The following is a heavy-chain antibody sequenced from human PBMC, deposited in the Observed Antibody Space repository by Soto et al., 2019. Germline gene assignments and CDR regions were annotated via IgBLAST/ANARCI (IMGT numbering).Heavy chain of an antibody. V-gene: IGHV1-69*13. Sequence: SVKVSCKASGGTFSSYAISWVRQAPGQGLEWKGGIIPIFGTANYVQKFQGRVTITADESTSTAYMELSSLRSEDTAVYYCARPSGYCSGGSCYLPMGYWGQGTLVTVSS. CDR3: ARPSGYCSGGSCYLPMGY. J-gene: IGHJ4*02. D-gene: IGHD2-15*01. CDR2: IIPIFGTA. CDR1: GGTFSSYA.